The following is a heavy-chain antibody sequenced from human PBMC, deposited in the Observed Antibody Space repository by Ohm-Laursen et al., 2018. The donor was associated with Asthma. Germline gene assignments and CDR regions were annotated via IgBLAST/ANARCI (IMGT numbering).Heavy chain of an antibody. D-gene: IGHD4-11*01. CDR3: ARGEVPVYYYGLDD. J-gene: IGHJ6*02. CDR1: GFTFSSYA. CDR2: ISYDGSNK. V-gene: IGHV3-30-3*01. Sequence: SLRLSCSAAGFTFSSYAMHWVRQAPGKGLEWVAVISYDGSNKYYADSVKGRFTISRDNSKTTLHLQMNSLRAEDTAVYYCARGEVPVYYYGLDDWGQGTTVTVSS.